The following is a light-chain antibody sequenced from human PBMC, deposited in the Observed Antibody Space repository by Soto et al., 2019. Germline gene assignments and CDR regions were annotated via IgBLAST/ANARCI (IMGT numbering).Light chain of an antibody. J-gene: IGKJ5*01. CDR2: AAS. V-gene: IGKV3-15*01. Sequence: EIVLTQSPATLSVSPGERATLSCRASQSFRSNLAWYQQKPGQAPRLLIFAASTRATGVPARFSGSGSGTEFTLTISSLQSEDSATYYCQQSYSTLITFGQGTRLEIK. CDR1: QSFRSN. CDR3: QQSYSTLIT.